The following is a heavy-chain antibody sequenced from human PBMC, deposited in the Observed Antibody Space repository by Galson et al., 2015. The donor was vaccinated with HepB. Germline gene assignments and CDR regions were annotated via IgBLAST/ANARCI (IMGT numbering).Heavy chain of an antibody. CDR2: IIPIFGTA. V-gene: IGHV1-69*13. D-gene: IGHD1-26*01. J-gene: IGHJ4*02. Sequence: SVKVSCKASGGTFSSYAISWVRQAPGQGLEWMGGIIPIFGTANYAQKFQGRVTITADESTSTAYMELSSLRSEDTAVYYCARSGGGSYFPPLFDYWGQGTLVTVSS. CDR3: ARSGGGSYFPPLFDY. CDR1: GGTFSSYA.